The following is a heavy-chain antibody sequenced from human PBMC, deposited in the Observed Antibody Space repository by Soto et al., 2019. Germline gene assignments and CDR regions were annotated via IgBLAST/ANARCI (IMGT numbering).Heavy chain of an antibody. CDR3: AWIYRGYDYDY. D-gene: IGHD5-12*01. CDR1: GGSISSSSYY. CDR2: IYYSGST. V-gene: IGHV4-39*01. Sequence: PSETLSLTCTVSGGSISSSSYYWGWIRQPPGKGLEWIGSIYYSGSTYYNPSLKSRVTISVDTSKNQFSLKLSSVTAADTAVYYCAWIYRGYDYDYWGQGTLVTVSS. J-gene: IGHJ4*02.